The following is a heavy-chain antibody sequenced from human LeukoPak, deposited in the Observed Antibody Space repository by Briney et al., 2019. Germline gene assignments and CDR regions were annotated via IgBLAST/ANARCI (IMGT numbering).Heavy chain of an antibody. CDR1: GFTFSSYT. CDR3: ARDRVYYDSSGDFDY. V-gene: IGHV3-48*01. D-gene: IGHD3-22*01. J-gene: IGHJ4*02. Sequence: GGSLRLSCAASGFTFSSYTMNWVRQAPGKGLEWVSYISTGGSISYADSVKGRFTISRDNAKNSLYLQMNSLRAEDTAVYYCARDRVYYDSSGDFDYWGQGTLVTVSS. CDR2: ISTGGSI.